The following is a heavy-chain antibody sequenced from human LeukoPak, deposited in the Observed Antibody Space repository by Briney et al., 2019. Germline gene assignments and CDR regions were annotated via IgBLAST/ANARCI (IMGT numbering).Heavy chain of an antibody. CDR2: IYYSGST. V-gene: IGHV4-31*03. CDR3: ARASSDSSGYEWFDY. Sequence: PSETLSLTCTVSGGSISSGGYYWSWIRQHPGKGLEWIGYIYYSGSTYYNPSLKSRVTISVDTSKNQFSLKLSSVTAADTAVYYCARASSDSSGYEWFDYWGQGTLVTVSS. J-gene: IGHJ4*02. D-gene: IGHD3-22*01. CDR1: GGSISSGGYY.